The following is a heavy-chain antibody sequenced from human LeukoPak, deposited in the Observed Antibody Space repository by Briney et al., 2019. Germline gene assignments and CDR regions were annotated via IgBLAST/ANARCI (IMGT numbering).Heavy chain of an antibody. Sequence: GGSLRLSCAASGFTFSSYAMSWVRQAPGKGLEWVSAISGSGGSAYYADSVKGRFTISRDNSKNTLYLQMNSLRAEDTAVYYCAKDEIYYGSGTQAPFDYWGQGTLVTVSS. J-gene: IGHJ4*02. D-gene: IGHD3-10*01. CDR3: AKDEIYYGSGTQAPFDY. CDR2: ISGSGGSA. V-gene: IGHV3-23*01. CDR1: GFTFSSYA.